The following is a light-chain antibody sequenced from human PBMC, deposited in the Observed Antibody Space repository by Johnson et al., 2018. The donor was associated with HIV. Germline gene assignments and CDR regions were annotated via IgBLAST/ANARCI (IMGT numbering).Light chain of an antibody. V-gene: IGLV1-51*01. CDR2: DNN. CDR1: SSNIGNNY. Sequence: SVLTQPPSMSAAPGQRVTISCSGSSSNIGNNYVSWYQQLPGTAPKLLIYDNNKRPSGIPDRFSGSKSGTSATLGITGLQTGDEADYYSGTWHTLTIFFVFGTGTRVSVL. CDR3: GTWHTLTIFFV. J-gene: IGLJ1*01.